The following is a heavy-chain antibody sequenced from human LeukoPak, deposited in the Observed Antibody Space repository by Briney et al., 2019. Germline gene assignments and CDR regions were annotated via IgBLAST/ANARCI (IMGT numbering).Heavy chain of an antibody. D-gene: IGHD1-14*01. Sequence: PGGSLRLSCAASGFTFSSYGMHWVRQAPGKGLEWVAVISYDGSNKYYADSVKGRFTISRDNSKNTLYLQMNSLRAEDTAVYYCAKAGGGHFDYWGQGTLVTVSS. CDR1: GFTFSSYG. CDR3: AKAGGGHFDY. CDR2: ISYDGSNK. V-gene: IGHV3-30*18. J-gene: IGHJ4*02.